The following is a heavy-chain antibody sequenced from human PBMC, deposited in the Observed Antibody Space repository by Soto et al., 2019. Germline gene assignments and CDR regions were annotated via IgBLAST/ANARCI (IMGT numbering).Heavy chain of an antibody. CDR2: IDPSDSYT. J-gene: IGHJ3*02. D-gene: IGHD3-22*01. Sequence: PGESLKISCKGSGYSFTSYWVSWVRQMPGKGLEWMGRIDPSDSYTNYSPSFQGHVTISADKSISTAYLQWSSLKASDTAMYYCAITYYYDSSGYYKPDAFDIWGQGTMGTV. CDR1: GYSFTSYW. CDR3: AITYYYDSSGYYKPDAFDI. V-gene: IGHV5-10-1*01.